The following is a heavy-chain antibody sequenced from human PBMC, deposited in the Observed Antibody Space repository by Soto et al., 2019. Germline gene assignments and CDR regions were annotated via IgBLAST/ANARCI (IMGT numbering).Heavy chain of an antibody. Sequence: QVLLVESGGGVVQPGRSLRLSCGVSGFTLSHYSMHWVRQAPGKGLEWVALISSDGRAKYYADSVKGRFTVSRDDSLYLQMTSLRREDTAVYYCARDGYCGGGACLDGMDVWGQGTTVSVSS. CDR1: GFTLSHYS. V-gene: IGHV3-30-3*01. J-gene: IGHJ6*02. D-gene: IGHD5-12*01. CDR3: ARDGYCGGGACLDGMDV. CDR2: ISSDGRAK.